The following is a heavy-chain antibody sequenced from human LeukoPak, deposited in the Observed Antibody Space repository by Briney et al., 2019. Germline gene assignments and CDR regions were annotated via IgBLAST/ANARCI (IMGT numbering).Heavy chain of an antibody. D-gene: IGHD6-13*01. V-gene: IGHV4-59*11. Sequence: SETLSLTCTVSGGSISSHYWSWIRQPPGMGLEWIGYIYYSGSTNYNPSLKSRVTISVDTSKNQFSLKLSSVIAADTAVYYCARDSQDSSSWANWFDPWGQGTLVTVSS. J-gene: IGHJ5*02. CDR1: GGSISSHY. CDR2: IYYSGST. CDR3: ARDSQDSSSWANWFDP.